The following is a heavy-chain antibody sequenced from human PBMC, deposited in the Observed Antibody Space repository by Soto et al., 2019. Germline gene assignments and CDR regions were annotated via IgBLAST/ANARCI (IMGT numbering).Heavy chain of an antibody. J-gene: IGHJ2*01. CDR1: GYTVTTYG. V-gene: IGHV1-18*01. Sequence: QVQLVQSGAEVKKPGASVKVSCKASGYTVTTYGINWVRLAPGQGLEWMGGISAYNGHTKYAQKVQGGVTMTTDTSTNTVYMELRYLRPDDTAVDYCARGDSYFDLWGRGTPVTVSS. CDR2: ISAYNGHT. CDR3: ARGDSYFDL.